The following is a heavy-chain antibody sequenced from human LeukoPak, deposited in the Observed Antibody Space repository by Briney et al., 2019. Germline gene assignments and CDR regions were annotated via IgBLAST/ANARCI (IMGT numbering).Heavy chain of an antibody. CDR1: GYSFTNYW. V-gene: IGHV5-51*01. J-gene: IGHJ4*02. Sequence: GESLKISCKGSGYSFTNYWIGWVRQMPGKGLEWMGIIYPGDSDTRYSPSFQGQVTISADKSINSAYLQWTTLTASDIAMYYCARQEDHNYGNAFAYWGQGTLVTVSS. D-gene: IGHD5-18*01. CDR2: IYPGDSDT. CDR3: ARQEDHNYGNAFAY.